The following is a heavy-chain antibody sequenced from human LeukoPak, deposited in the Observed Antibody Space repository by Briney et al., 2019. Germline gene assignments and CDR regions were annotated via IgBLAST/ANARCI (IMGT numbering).Heavy chain of an antibody. CDR3: ATSFVVCSDTACYERGLNY. CDR2: INPNTGGT. J-gene: IGHJ4*02. CDR1: GYTFTGHY. D-gene: IGHD2/OR15-2a*01. Sequence: ASVKVSCKASGYTFTGHYMHWVRQAPGQGLEWMGWINPNTGGTNYAQNFQGRVTMTRDTSISTAYMELSGLRSDDTAVYYCATSFVVCSDTACYERGLNYWGQGTLVTVSP. V-gene: IGHV1-2*02.